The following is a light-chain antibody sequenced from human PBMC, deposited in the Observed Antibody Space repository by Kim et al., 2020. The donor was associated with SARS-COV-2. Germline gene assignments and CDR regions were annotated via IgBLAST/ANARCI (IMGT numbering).Light chain of an antibody. V-gene: IGKV3-11*01. Sequence: EIVLTQSPATLSLSPGDRATLSCRASRNIYNQLAWYQHKPGQAPRLLISDASNRATGVPARFSGSGSGTDFTLTISTLEPEDFAVYFCQQRSSWPPFTFGQGTKLEI. CDR2: DAS. J-gene: IGKJ2*01. CDR3: QQRSSWPPFT. CDR1: RNIYNQ.